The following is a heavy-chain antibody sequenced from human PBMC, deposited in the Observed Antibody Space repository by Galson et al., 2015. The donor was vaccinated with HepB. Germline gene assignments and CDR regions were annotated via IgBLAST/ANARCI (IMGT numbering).Heavy chain of an antibody. V-gene: IGHV3-74*01. CDR1: GFTFSSYW. D-gene: IGHD3-16*02. Sequence: SLRLSCAASGFTFSSYWMHWVRQAPGKGLVWVSRINSDGSSTSYADSVKGRFTISRDNAKNTLYLQMNSLRAEDTAVYYCARDAITFGGVIVIRGYYFDYWGQGTLVTVSS. CDR3: ARDAITFGGVIVIRGYYFDY. CDR2: INSDGSST. J-gene: IGHJ4*02.